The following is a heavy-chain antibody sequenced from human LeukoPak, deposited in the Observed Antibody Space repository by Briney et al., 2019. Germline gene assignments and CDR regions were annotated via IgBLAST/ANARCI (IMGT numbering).Heavy chain of an antibody. D-gene: IGHD5-12*01. J-gene: IGHJ4*02. Sequence: ASVKVSCKASGYTFTDYYMHWGRQAPGRGLEWMGWIHPNCGGRNYAQKFQGRVTMTRDTSFSTAYMELSSLRSDDTAVLYCARLRGGYEPFDYWGQGTLVTVS. V-gene: IGHV1-2*02. CDR1: GYTFTDYY. CDR2: IHPNCGGR. CDR3: ARLRGGYEPFDY.